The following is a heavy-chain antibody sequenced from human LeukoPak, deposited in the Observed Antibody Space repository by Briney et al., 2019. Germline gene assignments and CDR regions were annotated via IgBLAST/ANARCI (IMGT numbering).Heavy chain of an antibody. CDR1: GGTVSINSAV. V-gene: IGHV6-1*01. CDR3: GRDRRRGYSYDYYFCY. Sequence: SQTLSLTCAISGGTVSINSAVWNWIRQSPSRGLEWLGRTYYKSRWYFDSAISVKGRITITPDTSKNQFSLQLRSVTPDDTAVYYCGRDRRRGYSYDYYFCYWGQGTLVTVSS. J-gene: IGHJ4*02. D-gene: IGHD5-18*01. CDR2: TYYKSRWYF.